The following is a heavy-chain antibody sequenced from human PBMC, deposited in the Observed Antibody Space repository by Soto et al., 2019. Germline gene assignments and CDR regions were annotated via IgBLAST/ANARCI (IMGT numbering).Heavy chain of an antibody. Sequence: QVQLVESGGGVVQPGRSLRLSCAASGFTFSSYGMHWVRQAPGKGLEWVAVISYDGSNKYYADSVKGRFTISRDNSKNTLYLQMNSLRAEDTAVYYCAKHPFLTGTTYYYCYYMDVWGKGTTVTVSS. CDR3: AKHPFLTGTTYYYCYYMDV. J-gene: IGHJ6*03. V-gene: IGHV3-30*18. CDR1: GFTFSSYG. CDR2: ISYDGSNK. D-gene: IGHD1-20*01.